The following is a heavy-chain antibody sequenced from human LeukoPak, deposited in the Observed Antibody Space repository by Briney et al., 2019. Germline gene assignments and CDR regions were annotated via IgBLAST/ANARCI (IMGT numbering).Heavy chain of an antibody. CDR2: IYNSGSTNYN. V-gene: IGHV4-59*08. D-gene: IGHD2-8*01. J-gene: IGHJ4*02. CDR1: GGSISGHY. Sequence: SETLSLTCTVSGGSISGHYWSWLPPSPGKGLEWIAYIYNSGSTNYNNYNPSLKSRVIMSMDTSKNQLSLIVSSVTAADTAVYYCARHTTGRALGDFDYWGQGTLVTVSA. CDR3: ARHTTGRALGDFDY.